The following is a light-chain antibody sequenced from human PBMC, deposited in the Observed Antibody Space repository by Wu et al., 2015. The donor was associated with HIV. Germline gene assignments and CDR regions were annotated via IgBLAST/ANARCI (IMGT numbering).Light chain of an antibody. Sequence: IVMTQSPATLSVSPGERATLSCRASQSIFNNVAWYQQRPGLAPRLLIYGASTRATGTPARFSGSGSGTEFTLTISSLQSEDFAIYYCQQYNNWPPSSFGQGTKLETK. V-gene: IGKV3-15*01. CDR3: QQYNNWPPSS. J-gene: IGKJ2*04. CDR1: QSIFNN. CDR2: GAS.